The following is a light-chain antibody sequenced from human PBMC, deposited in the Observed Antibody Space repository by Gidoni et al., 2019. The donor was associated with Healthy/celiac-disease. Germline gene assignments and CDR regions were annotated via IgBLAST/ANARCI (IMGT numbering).Light chain of an antibody. CDR1: SSNIGSNY. Sequence: QAVLTQPPSGSGTPGQRVTISCSGSSSNIGSNYVYWYQPLPGTAPKLLIYRNNPRPSGVPDRFSGSKSGTSASLAIRGLRSEDAADYYCAAWDDSLSGWVFGGGTKLTVL. CDR2: RNN. CDR3: AAWDDSLSGWV. J-gene: IGLJ3*02. V-gene: IGLV1-47*01.